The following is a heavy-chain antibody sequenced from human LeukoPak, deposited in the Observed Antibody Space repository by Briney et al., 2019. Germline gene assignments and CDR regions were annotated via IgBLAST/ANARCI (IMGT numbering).Heavy chain of an antibody. J-gene: IGHJ4*02. CDR1: GFTFSRYN. Sequence: GGSLRLSCAASGFTFSRYNMDWVRQAPGKGLEWVSSITSSSNYIYYADSVKGRFTISRDNAKNSLYLQMNSLRADDTAVYYCARVGYSSGWRAPDFGHWGQGTLVTVSS. V-gene: IGHV3-21*01. CDR2: ITSSSNYI. D-gene: IGHD6-19*01. CDR3: ARVGYSSGWRAPDFGH.